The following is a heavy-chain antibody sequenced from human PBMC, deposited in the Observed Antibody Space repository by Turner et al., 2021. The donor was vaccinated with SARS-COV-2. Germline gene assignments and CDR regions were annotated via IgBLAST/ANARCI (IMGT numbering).Heavy chain of an antibody. CDR3: ARDGDYYDSSGYAKDAFDI. CDR2: IYYSGST. D-gene: IGHD3-22*01. CDR1: GGPICSGGSY. V-gene: IGHV4-31*03. J-gene: IGHJ3*02. Sequence: QVQLQESGPGLVKPSQTLSLTCPVSGGPICSGGSYWSWIRQHPGKGLEWIGCIYYSGSTYYNPSLKSRVTMSVNTSKNQFSLKLSSVTAADTAVYYCARDGDYYDSSGYAKDAFDIWGQGTMVTVSS.